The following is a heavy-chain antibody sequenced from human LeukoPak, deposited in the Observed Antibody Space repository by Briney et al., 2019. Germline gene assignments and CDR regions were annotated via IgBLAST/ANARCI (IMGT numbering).Heavy chain of an antibody. Sequence: SETLSLTCAVYGGSFSGYYWSWIRQPPGKGLEWIGEINHSGSTNYNPSLKSRVTISLHTSKNQFSLKLSSVTAADTAVYYCARELRYDNSDSGAFWGQGTVVTVSS. D-gene: IGHD3-22*01. CDR1: GGSFSGYY. J-gene: IGHJ3*01. V-gene: IGHV4-34*01. CDR3: ARELRYDNSDSGAF. CDR2: INHSGST.